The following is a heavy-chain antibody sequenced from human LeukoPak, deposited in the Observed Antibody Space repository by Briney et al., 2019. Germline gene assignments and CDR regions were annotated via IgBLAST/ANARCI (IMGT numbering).Heavy chain of an antibody. V-gene: IGHV3-7*05. Sequence: GGSLRLSCAGSGITLSSYWMSWVRQAPGKGLEWVGNIKQDASEKYFVDSLRGRFTISRDNAKNSLVLQMNSLRADATAVYCCMRDQGAFEMWGHGTMVTVSS. J-gene: IGHJ3*02. CDR3: MRDQGAFEM. CDR2: IKQDASEK. CDR1: GITLSSYW.